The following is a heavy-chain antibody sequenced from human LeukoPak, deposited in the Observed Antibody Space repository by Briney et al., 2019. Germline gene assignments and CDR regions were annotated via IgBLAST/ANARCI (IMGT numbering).Heavy chain of an antibody. CDR1: GFTFSSYS. CDR2: INSDSSLM. CDR3: IRDLFEDYSLDY. Sequence: SGGSLRLSCAASGFTFSSYSMNWVRQAPGKGLEWVSSINSDSSLMYYAESVKGRFTISRDNARNSLYLQMNSLRAEDTAVYYCIRDLFEDYSLDYWGQGALVTVSS. D-gene: IGHD3-16*01. J-gene: IGHJ4*02. V-gene: IGHV3-21*01.